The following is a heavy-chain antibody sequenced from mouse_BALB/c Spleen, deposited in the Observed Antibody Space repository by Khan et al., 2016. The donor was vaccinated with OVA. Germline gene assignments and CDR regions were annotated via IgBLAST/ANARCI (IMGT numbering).Heavy chain of an antibody. Sequence: EVELVESGGDLVKPGGSLKLSCAASGFTFSSYSMSWVRQTPDKRLEWVATISSDGDYTYYPDIVKGRFTISRANAKNTLYLQMSSLKSEDTAMYYCASHLTGSFAYWGQGTLVTVSA. V-gene: IGHV5-6*01. CDR1: GFTFSSYS. J-gene: IGHJ3*01. CDR3: ASHLTGSFAY. D-gene: IGHD4-1*01. CDR2: ISSDGDYT.